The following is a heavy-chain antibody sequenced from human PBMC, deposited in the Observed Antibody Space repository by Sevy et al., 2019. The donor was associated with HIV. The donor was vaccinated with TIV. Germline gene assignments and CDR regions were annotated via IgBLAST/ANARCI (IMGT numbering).Heavy chain of an antibody. J-gene: IGHJ4*02. CDR1: GFSFNRYW. V-gene: IGHV3-7*01. CDR2: INQDASVT. D-gene: IGHD6-13*01. CDR3: VRAIATPDSF. Sequence: GGSLRLSCVASGFSFNRYWMLWVHQAPGKGLEWVANINQDASVTYYADSVKGRFTISRDNARNLVSLQMNILRVEDTALYYCVRAIATPDSFWGQGTLVTVSS.